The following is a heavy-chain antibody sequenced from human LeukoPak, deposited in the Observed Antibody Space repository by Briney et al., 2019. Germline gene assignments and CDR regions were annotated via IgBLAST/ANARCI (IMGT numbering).Heavy chain of an antibody. CDR2: TYYLAKCNT. J-gene: IGHJ4*02. D-gene: IGHD2-8*01. CDR3: ARGCYRSFDY. CDR1: GDSLSNNNVS. V-gene: IGHV6-1*01. Sequence: SQTLSLTCAISGDSLSNNNVSCNSIRQSPSRCLESLVRTYYLAKCNTDYAVSVKSGITINSDTSKNQFSMQLKSVTPEETAVYYCARGCYRSFDYWDQGTLVTVSS.